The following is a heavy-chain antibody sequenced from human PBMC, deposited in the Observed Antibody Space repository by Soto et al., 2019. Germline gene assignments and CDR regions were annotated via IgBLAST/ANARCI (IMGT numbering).Heavy chain of an antibody. J-gene: IGHJ4*02. D-gene: IGHD3-9*01. CDR3: ARFNYDILTGYSSFDY. CDR2: IYHSGST. Sequence: SETLSLTCAVSGGSISSSNWWSWVRQPPGKGLEWIGEIYHSGSTNYNPSLKSRVTISVDKSKNQFSLKLSSVTAADTAVYYCARFNYDILTGYSSFDYWGQGTLVTVSS. CDR1: GGSISSSNW. V-gene: IGHV4-4*02.